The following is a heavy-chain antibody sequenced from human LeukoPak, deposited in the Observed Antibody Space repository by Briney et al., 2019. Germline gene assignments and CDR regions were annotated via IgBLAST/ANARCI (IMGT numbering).Heavy chain of an antibody. CDR3: TRDRESYYYYMDV. CDR2: IRSKANSYAT. Sequence: GGSLRLSCAASGFTFSGSAMHWVRQASGKGLEWVGRIRSKANSYATAYAASVKGRFTISRDDSKNTAYLQMNSLKTEDTAVYYCTRDRESYYYYMDVWGKGTTVTVSS. J-gene: IGHJ6*03. V-gene: IGHV3-73*01. CDR1: GFTFSGSA.